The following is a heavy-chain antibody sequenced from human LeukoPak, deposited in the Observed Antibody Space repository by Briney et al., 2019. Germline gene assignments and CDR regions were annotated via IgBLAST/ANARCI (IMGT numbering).Heavy chain of an antibody. J-gene: IGHJ4*02. CDR2: ISGSGGST. CDR3: AKEGTYYDFWSGYRGGHFDY. V-gene: IGHV3-23*01. Sequence: PGGSLRLSCAASGFTFSSYAMSWVRQAPGKGLEWVSAISGSGGSTYYADSVKGRFTISRDNSKNTLCLQMNSLRAEDTAVYYCAKEGTYYDFWSGYRGGHFDYWGQGTLVTVSS. CDR1: GFTFSSYA. D-gene: IGHD3-3*01.